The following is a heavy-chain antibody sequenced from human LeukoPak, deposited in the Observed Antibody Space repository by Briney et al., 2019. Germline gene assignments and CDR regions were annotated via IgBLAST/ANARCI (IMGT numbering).Heavy chain of an antibody. D-gene: IGHD2-2*01. CDR3: VRGIDCSSISCPFDY. J-gene: IGHJ4*02. CDR2: ISSSSSYI. CDR1: GFTFSSYF. V-gene: IGHV3-21*01. Sequence: GGSLRLSCAASGFTFSSYFMTWVRQAPGKGLEWVSSISSSSSYIYYADSVKGRFTISRDNAKNSLYLQMNNVRAEDTAVYYCVRGIDCSSISCPFDYLGQGALASVSP.